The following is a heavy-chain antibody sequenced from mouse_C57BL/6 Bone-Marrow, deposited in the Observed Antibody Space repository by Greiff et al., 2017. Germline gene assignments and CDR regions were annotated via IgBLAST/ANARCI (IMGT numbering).Heavy chain of an antibody. V-gene: IGHV14-4*01. CDR1: GFNIKDDY. D-gene: IGHD2-2*01. CDR3: TTFGYEDY. Sequence: VQLKESGAELVRPGASVKLSCTASGFNIKDDYMHWVKQRPEQGLEWIGWIDPENGDTEYASKFQGKATITADTSSNTAYLQLSSLTSEDTAVYYCTTFGYEDYWGQGTTRTVSS. J-gene: IGHJ2*01. CDR2: IDPENGDT.